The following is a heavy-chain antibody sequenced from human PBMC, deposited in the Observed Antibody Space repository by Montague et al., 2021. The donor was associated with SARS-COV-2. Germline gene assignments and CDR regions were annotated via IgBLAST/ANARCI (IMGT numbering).Heavy chain of an antibody. CDR3: ARGGYRSGSFYIDY. D-gene: IGHD1-26*01. J-gene: IGHJ4*01. Sequence: SLRLSCAASRLPFNGYAMHWVRQAPGKGLEWLTFISHDESNHRYADSVQGRFTISRDNSKNTLYLQMDSLRPEDTAVYYCARGGYRSGSFYIDYWGQGTLVTVSS. CDR1: RLPFNGYA. CDR2: ISHDESNH. V-gene: IGHV3-30*04.